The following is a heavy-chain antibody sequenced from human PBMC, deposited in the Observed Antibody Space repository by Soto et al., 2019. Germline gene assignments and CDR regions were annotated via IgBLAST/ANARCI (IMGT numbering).Heavy chain of an antibody. J-gene: IGHJ5*02. CDR1: GLTVSSSY. V-gene: IGHV3-48*01. CDR2: ISSSSSNI. Sequence: GGSLRLSCATSGLTVSSSYMTWVRQAPGKGLEWVSYISSSSSNIYYADSVKGRFTISRDNAKNSLYLQMNSLRAEDTAVYYCARDFYDGNRSWGQGTLVTVSS. D-gene: IGHD5-12*01. CDR3: ARDFYDGNRS.